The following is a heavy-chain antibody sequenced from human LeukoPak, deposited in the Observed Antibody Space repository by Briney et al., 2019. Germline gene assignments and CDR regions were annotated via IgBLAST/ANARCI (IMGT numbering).Heavy chain of an antibody. CDR3: ARLGYSSSYPFDY. D-gene: IGHD6-6*01. V-gene: IGHV3-7*03. CDR1: GFTFSSYW. CDR2: IKQDGSEK. J-gene: IGHJ4*02. Sequence: GGSLRLSCAASGFTFSSYWMSWVRQAPGKGLEWVANIKQDGSEKYYVDSVKGRFTISRDNAKNSLYLQMNSLRAEDTAVYYCARLGYSSSYPFDYWGQGTLVTVSS.